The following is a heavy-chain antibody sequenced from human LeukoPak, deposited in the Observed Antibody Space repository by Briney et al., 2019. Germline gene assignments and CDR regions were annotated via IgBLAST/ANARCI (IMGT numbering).Heavy chain of an antibody. CDR1: GGSIRSYY. Sequence: PSETLSLTCTVSGGSIRSYYWSWIRQPPGKGLEWIGYIYYSGSTNYNASLKSRVTISVDTSKNQFSLKLSALTAADTAVYYCAREGFILAAAGTHHYWYFDLWGRGTLVTVSS. CDR2: IYYSGST. CDR3: AREGFILAAAGTHHYWYFDL. D-gene: IGHD6-13*01. J-gene: IGHJ2*01. V-gene: IGHV4-59*01.